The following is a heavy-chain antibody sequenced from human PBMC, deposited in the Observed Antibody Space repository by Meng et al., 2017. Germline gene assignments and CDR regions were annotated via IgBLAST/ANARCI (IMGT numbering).Heavy chain of an antibody. CDR2: IYHSGST. CDR3: ERDGRSWC. CDR1: GGSTSSSSW. D-gene: IGHD2-8*02. J-gene: IGHJ4*02. Sequence: QVHLHESGPGLVNPSGPLSLACAVSGGSTSSSSWWSWVRQHPGKGLEWIGEIYHSGSTNYNPSLKSRVTISLDKSKNQFSLKLSSVTAADTAVYYCERDGRSWCWGQGTLVTVSS. V-gene: IGHV4-4*02.